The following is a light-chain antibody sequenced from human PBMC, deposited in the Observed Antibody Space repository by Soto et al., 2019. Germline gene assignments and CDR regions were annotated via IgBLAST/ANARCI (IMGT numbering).Light chain of an antibody. CDR2: GAS. V-gene: IGKV3-20*01. CDR3: QQYGGSPRT. CDR1: QGFSSTS. Sequence: EIVLTQSPGTLSLSPGERATLSCRASQGFSSTSLAWYQQKPGQAPRLLIHGASNRATGIPDRFSGSGSGPDFTLTISRLEPEDFAVYYCQQYGGSPRTFGQGTKVDIK. J-gene: IGKJ1*01.